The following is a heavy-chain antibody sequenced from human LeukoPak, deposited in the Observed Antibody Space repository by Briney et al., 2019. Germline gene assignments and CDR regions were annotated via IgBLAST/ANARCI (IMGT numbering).Heavy chain of an antibody. V-gene: IGHV3-21*01. CDR1: GFTFSTYS. CDR2: ISRRSTYI. CDR3: ARSDYDSSGYPMDY. Sequence: PGGSLRLSCAASGFTFSTYSMNWVRQAPGKGLEWVSSISRRSTYIYYADSVKGRFTISRDNAKNSLYLQMNSLRAEDTAVYYCARSDYDSSGYPMDYWGQGTLVTVSS. J-gene: IGHJ4*02. D-gene: IGHD3-22*01.